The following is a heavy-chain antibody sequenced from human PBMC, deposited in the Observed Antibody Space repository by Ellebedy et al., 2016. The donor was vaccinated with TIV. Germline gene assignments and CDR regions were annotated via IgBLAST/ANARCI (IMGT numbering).Heavy chain of an antibody. CDR3: ARHYPLCSGGSCYTMFDP. D-gene: IGHD2-15*01. J-gene: IGHJ5*02. V-gene: IGHV1-2*04. CDR2: INPNSGGT. Sequence: AASVKVSCKASGYTFTGYYMHWVRQAPGQGLEWMGWINPNSGGTNYAQKFQGWVTMTRDTSISTAYMELSRLRSDDTAVYYCARHYPLCSGGSCYTMFDPWGQGTLVTVSS. CDR1: GYTFTGYY.